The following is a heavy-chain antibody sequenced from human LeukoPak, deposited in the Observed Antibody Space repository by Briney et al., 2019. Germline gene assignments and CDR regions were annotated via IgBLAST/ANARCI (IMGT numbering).Heavy chain of an antibody. CDR1: GFIFSSYA. CDR2: TYYNGDT. Sequence: PGGSLRLSCAASGFIFSSYAMSWVRQPPGKGLEWIAYTYYNGDTNYNPSLKSRVTISVDTSKNQFSLKLDSVTAADTAVYYCARQQCSLRRCTVSGGMDVWGQGTTVTVSS. CDR3: ARQQCSLRRCTVSGGMDV. V-gene: IGHV4-59*08. J-gene: IGHJ6*02. D-gene: IGHD2-8*02.